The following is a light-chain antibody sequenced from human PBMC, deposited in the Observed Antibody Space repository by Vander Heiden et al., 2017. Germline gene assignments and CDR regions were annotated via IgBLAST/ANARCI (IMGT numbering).Light chain of an antibody. Sequence: QSVLTQPPSASGTPGQRVPISCSGSSSNIGSNTVNWYQQLPGTAPKLLIYSKNQRPSGVPDRFSGSKSGTSASLAISGLQSEDEADYYCAAWDDSLNGSYVFGTGTKVTVL. CDR2: SKN. V-gene: IGLV1-44*01. CDR3: AAWDDSLNGSYV. J-gene: IGLJ1*01. CDR1: SSNIGSNT.